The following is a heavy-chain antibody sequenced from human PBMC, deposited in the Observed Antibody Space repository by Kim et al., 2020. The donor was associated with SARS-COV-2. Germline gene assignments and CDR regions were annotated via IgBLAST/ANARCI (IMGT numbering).Heavy chain of an antibody. D-gene: IGHD3-10*01. Sequence: ASVKVSCKASGYTFTSYGISWVRQAPGQGLEWMGWISAYNGNTNYAQKLQGRVTMTTDTSTSTAYMELRSLRSDDTAVYYCARGLLWFGELLDNWFDPWGQGTLVTVSS. CDR2: ISAYNGNT. CDR1: GYTFTSYG. V-gene: IGHV1-18*01. CDR3: ARGLLWFGELLDNWFDP. J-gene: IGHJ5*02.